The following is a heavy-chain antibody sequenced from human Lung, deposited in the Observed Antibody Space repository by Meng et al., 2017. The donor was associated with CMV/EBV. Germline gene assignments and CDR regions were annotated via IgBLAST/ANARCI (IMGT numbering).Heavy chain of an antibody. CDR2: INPHSGDT. V-gene: IGHV1-2*02. CDR1: GYTFTGYN. CDR3: ARLFHTSLGTNYYYGMDV. J-gene: IGHJ6*02. D-gene: IGHD3-10*01. Sequence: ASXXVSXKASGYTFTGYNIHWVRQAPGQGLEWMGWINPHSGDTKYAQKFQGRVTLTTDTSINTAYMEVSRLTSDDTAVFFCARLFHTSLGTNYYYGMDVWGLGTTVTVSS.